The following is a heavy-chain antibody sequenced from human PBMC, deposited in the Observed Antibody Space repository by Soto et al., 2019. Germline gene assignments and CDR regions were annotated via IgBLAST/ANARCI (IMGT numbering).Heavy chain of an antibody. D-gene: IGHD5-18*01. V-gene: IGHV3-30*18. CDR3: AKSGTAMSFDY. J-gene: IGHJ4*02. CDR1: GFTFSSYG. CDR2: ISYDGSNK. Sequence: PGGSLRLSCAASGFTFSSYGMHWVRQAPGKGLEWVAVISYDGSNKYYADSVKGRFTISRDNSKNTLYLQMNSLRSEDTAVYYCAKSGTAMSFDYWGQGTLVTVSS.